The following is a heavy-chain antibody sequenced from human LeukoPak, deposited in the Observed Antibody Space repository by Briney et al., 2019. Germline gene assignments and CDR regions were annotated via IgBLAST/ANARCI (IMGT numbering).Heavy chain of an antibody. J-gene: IGHJ4*02. Sequence: GGSLRLSCAASGFTFSTYAMNWVRQAPGKGLEWVSLIIGNGRAIYYADSVKGRFTISRDNAKNSLYLQMNSLRAEDTAVYYCARDLLAVDPDYWGQGTLVTVSS. V-gene: IGHV3-21*01. CDR3: ARDLLAVDPDY. CDR1: GFTFSTYA. CDR2: IIGNGRAI. D-gene: IGHD2-15*01.